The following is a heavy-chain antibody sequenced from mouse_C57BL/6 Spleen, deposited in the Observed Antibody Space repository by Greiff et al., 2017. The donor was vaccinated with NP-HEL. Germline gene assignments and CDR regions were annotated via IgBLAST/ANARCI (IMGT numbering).Heavy chain of an antibody. CDR2: IDPSDSYT. J-gene: IGHJ4*01. Sequence: QVQLQQPGAELVMPGASVKLSCKASGYTFTSYWMHWVKQRPGQGLEWIGEIDPSDSYTNYNQKFKGKSTLTVDKSSSTAYMQLSSLTSEDSAVYYRARGGYDAMDYWGQGTSVTVSS. V-gene: IGHV1-69*01. CDR1: GYTFTSYW. CDR3: ARGGYDAMDY.